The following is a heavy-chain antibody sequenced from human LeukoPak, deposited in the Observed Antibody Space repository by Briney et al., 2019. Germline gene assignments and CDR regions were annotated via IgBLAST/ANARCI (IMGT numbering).Heavy chain of an antibody. Sequence: SETLSLTCTVSGDSISSYYWSWIRQPPGKGLEWIGYIYYNGSTNYHPSLKSRVTISVDTSKNQFSLKLSSVTAADTAVYYCARVGAKLTGVGWFFDLWGRGTLVTVSS. CDR3: ARVGAKLTGVGWFFDL. CDR1: GDSISSYY. J-gene: IGHJ2*01. V-gene: IGHV4-59*01. D-gene: IGHD3-9*01. CDR2: IYYNGST.